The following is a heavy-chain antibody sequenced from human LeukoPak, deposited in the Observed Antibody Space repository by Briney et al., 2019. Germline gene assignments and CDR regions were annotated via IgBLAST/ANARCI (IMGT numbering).Heavy chain of an antibody. D-gene: IGHD3-10*01. J-gene: IGHJ4*02. V-gene: IGHV4-34*01. CDR1: GGSFSGYY. Sequence: SETLSLTCAVYGGSFSGYYWSWIRQPPGKGLEWIGEINHSGSTNYNPSLKSRVTISVDTSKNQFSLQLSSVTAADTAVYYCASSGVLWFGEYPLGYWGQGTLVTVSS. CDR3: ASSGVLWFGEYPLGY. CDR2: INHSGST.